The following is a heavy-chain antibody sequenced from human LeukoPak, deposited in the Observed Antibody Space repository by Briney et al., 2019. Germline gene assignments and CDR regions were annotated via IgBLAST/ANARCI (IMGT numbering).Heavy chain of an antibody. D-gene: IGHD2-21*02. CDR3: ANVDGDWGYDY. CDR1: GFTFSSYA. V-gene: IGHV3-23*01. J-gene: IGHJ4*02. CDR2: ISGSGGST. Sequence: GGSLRLSCAASGFTFSSYAMSWVRQAPGKGLEWVSAISGSGGSTYYADSAKGRFTISRDNSKNTLYLQMNSLRAEDTAVYYCANVDGDWGYDYWGQGTLVTVSS.